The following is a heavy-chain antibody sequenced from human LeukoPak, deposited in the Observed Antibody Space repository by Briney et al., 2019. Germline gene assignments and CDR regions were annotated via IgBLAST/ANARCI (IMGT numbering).Heavy chain of an antibody. CDR2: INHSGST. Sequence: SETLSLTCAVYGGSFSGYYWSWIRQPPGKGLEWIGEINHSGSTNYNPSLKSRVTISVDTSKNQYSLKLSSVTAADTAVYYCARRPPYYYIDVWGKGTTVTVSS. CDR1: GGSFSGYY. J-gene: IGHJ6*03. V-gene: IGHV4-34*01. CDR3: ARRPPYYYIDV.